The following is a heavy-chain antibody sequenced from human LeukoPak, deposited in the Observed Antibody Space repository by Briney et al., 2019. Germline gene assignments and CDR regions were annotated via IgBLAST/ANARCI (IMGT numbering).Heavy chain of an antibody. CDR2: IIPILGIA. D-gene: IGHD3-10*01. J-gene: IGHJ5*02. CDR1: GGTFSSYT. V-gene: IGHV1-69*16. Sequence: GASVKVSCKASGGTFSSYTISWVRQAPGQGLEWMGRIIPILGIANYAQKFQGRVTITTDESTSTAYMELSSLRSEDTAVYYCARELTYYYGSGSYRLDPWGQGTLVTVSS. CDR3: ARELTYYYGSGSYRLDP.